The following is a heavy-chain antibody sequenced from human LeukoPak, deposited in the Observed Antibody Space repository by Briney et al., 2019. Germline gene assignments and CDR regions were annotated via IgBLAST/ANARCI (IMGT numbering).Heavy chain of an antibody. CDR2: TNPKSGDT. CDR1: GYTFTDHY. Sequence: ASVKVSCKAFGYTFTDHYVHWVRQAPGQGLEWMGWTNPKSGDTKYVQKLQGRLTMTRDTSLSTAYMELTRLRSDDTAVFYCATYCGGDCAPGGYWGQGTLVTVSS. J-gene: IGHJ4*02. D-gene: IGHD2-21*01. CDR3: ATYCGGDCAPGGY. V-gene: IGHV1-2*02.